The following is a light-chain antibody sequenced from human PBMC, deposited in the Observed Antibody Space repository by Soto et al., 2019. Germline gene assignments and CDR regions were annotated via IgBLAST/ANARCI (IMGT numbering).Light chain of an antibody. J-gene: IGLJ2*01. Sequence: QSALTQPASVSGSPGQSITISCTGTSSDVGGYNYVSWYQQHPGKAPKLMIYEVSNRPSGVSNRFSGSESGNTASLTISGLQAEDEADYYCSSYTSSSTQVFGGGTKVTVL. CDR3: SSYTSSSTQV. V-gene: IGLV2-14*01. CDR1: SSDVGGYNY. CDR2: EVS.